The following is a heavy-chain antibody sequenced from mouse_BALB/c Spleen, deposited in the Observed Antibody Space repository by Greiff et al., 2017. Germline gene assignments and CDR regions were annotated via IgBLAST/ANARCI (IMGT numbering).Heavy chain of an antibody. Sequence: VQLQQSGAELAKPGASVKMSCKASGYTFTSYWMHWVKQRPGQGLEWIGYINPSTGYTEYNQKFKDKATLTADKSSSTAYMQLSSLTSEDSAVYYCARSRGPYYFDYWGQGTTLTVSS. CDR2: INPSTGYT. J-gene: IGHJ2*01. CDR1: GYTFTSYW. V-gene: IGHV1-7*01. CDR3: ARSRGPYYFDY.